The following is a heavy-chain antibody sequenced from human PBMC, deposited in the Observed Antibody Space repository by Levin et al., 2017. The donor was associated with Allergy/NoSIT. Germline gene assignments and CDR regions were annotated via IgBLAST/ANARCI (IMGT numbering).Heavy chain of an antibody. D-gene: IGHD2/OR15-2a*01. Sequence: ASVKVSCQDSGYSFTTYWIAWVRQLPGKGLEWMGIIYPGDSDTRYTPSFQGQVTISVDKSISAAYLQWSSLKASDTAMYDCARTHSKMRGGFDSWGQGTLVTVSS. J-gene: IGHJ4*02. CDR2: IYPGDSDT. CDR3: ARTHSKMRGGFDS. V-gene: IGHV5-51*01. CDR1: GYSFTTYW.